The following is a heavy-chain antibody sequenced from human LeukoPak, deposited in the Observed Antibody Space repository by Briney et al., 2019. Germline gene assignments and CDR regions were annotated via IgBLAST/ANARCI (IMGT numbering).Heavy chain of an antibody. CDR3: VYYFDSSGFGNDAFEI. Sequence: GGSLRLSCAASGFTFRDYYMGWIRQAPGKGLEWVSYITTSGSTIYYADSVKGRFTISTDNAKNSLFLQMNSLRGEDTAIYYCVYYFDSSGFGNDAFEIWGQGTMVTVSS. CDR1: GFTFRDYY. V-gene: IGHV3-11*04. D-gene: IGHD3-22*01. J-gene: IGHJ3*02. CDR2: ITTSGSTI.